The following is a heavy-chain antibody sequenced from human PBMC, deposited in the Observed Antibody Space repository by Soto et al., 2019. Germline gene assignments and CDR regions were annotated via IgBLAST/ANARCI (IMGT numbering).Heavy chain of an antibody. Sequence: SETLSLTCTVSGGSISSYYWSWIRQPPGKGLEWIGYINHSGSTNYNPSLKSRVTISVDTSKNQFSLKLSSVTAADTAVYYCARGRPKYYYDSSGYYGVNYWGQGTLVTVSS. J-gene: IGHJ4*02. CDR1: GGSISSYY. CDR3: ARGRPKYYYDSSGYYGVNY. V-gene: IGHV4-59*12. D-gene: IGHD3-22*01. CDR2: INHSGST.